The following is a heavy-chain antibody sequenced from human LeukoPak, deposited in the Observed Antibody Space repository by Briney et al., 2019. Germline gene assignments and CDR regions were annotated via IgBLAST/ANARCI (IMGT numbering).Heavy chain of an antibody. CDR1: GGSFSGSY. Sequence: PSETLSLTCAVYGGSFSGSYWSWIRQPPGKGLEWIGEVNHSGSTNYNPSLKSRVTISVDTSKNQFSLKLSSVTAADTAVYYCARVGGNDVVVPAAIREGLDYWGQGTLVTVSS. D-gene: IGHD2-2*02. V-gene: IGHV4-34*01. CDR2: VNHSGST. CDR3: ARVGGNDVVVPAAIREGLDY. J-gene: IGHJ4*02.